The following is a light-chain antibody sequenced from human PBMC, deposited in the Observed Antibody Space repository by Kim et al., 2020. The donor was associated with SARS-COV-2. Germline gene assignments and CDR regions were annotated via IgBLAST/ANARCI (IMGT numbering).Light chain of an antibody. CDR3: QAWDSSWV. Sequence: SYELTQPPSVSVYPGQTASITCSGDKLGDKYACWYQQKPGQSPVLVIYQDSKRPSGIPERFSGSNSGNTATLTISGTQAMDEADYYCQAWDSSWVFGGGTQLTFL. J-gene: IGLJ3*02. CDR2: QDS. V-gene: IGLV3-1*01. CDR1: KLGDKY.